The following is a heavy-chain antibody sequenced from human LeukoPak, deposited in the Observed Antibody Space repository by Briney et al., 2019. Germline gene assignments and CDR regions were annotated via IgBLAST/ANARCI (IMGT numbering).Heavy chain of an antibody. D-gene: IGHD1-1*01. CDR1: GFTFNTYA. CDR2: ISSSSSYK. J-gene: IGHJ4*02. CDR3: ARSAAGTYY. Sequence: GESLRLSCAASGFTFNTYAMNWVRQAPGKGLEWVSSISSSSSYKYYTDSVKGRFTISRDNAKNSLYLRMNSLRAEDTAVYYCARSAAGTYYWGQGTLVTVSS. V-gene: IGHV3-21*01.